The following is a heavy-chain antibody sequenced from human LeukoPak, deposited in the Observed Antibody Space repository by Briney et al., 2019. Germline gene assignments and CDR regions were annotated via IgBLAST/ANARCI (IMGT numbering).Heavy chain of an antibody. D-gene: IGHD6-13*01. CDR1: GFTFSSYA. Sequence: GGSLRLSCAASGFTFSSYAMSWVHQAPGKGLEWVSAISGSGGSTYYADSVKGRFTISRDNSKNTLYLQMNSLRAEDTAVYYCAKDTHYSSSAFDIWGQGTMVTVSS. CDR3: AKDTHYSSSAFDI. CDR2: ISGSGGST. V-gene: IGHV3-23*01. J-gene: IGHJ3*02.